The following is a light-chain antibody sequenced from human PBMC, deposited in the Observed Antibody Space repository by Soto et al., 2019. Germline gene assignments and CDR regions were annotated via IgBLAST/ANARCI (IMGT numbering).Light chain of an antibody. CDR3: NSYAGSNNWV. J-gene: IGLJ3*02. CDR2: EVS. CDR1: SSDVGDYNY. Sequence: QSALTQPPSASGSPGQSVTISCTGTSSDVGDYNYVSWYQQYPGKAPKLMIYEVSKRPSGVPDRFSGSKSGNTASLTVSGLQAEDEADYYCNSYAGSNNWVFGGGTKVTVL. V-gene: IGLV2-8*01.